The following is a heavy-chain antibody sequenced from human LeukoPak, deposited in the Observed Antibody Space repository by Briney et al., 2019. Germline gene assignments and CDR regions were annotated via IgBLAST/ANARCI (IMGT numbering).Heavy chain of an antibody. J-gene: IGHJ4*02. V-gene: IGHV4-59*08. CDR3: ARQLRGFLDY. D-gene: IGHD1-26*01. CDR1: GGSISSYY. Sequence: SETLSLTCTVSGGSISSYYWSWIRQPPGKGLEWIGYIYYSGSTNYNPSLKSRVTISVDTSKNQFSLKLSPVTAADTAVYYCARQLRGFLDYWGQGTLVTVSS. CDR2: IYYSGST.